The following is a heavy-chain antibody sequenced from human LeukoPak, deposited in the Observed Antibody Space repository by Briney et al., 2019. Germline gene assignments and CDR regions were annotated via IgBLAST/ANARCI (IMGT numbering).Heavy chain of an antibody. CDR2: IYHSGST. J-gene: IGHJ5*02. D-gene: IGHD3-10*01. Sequence: ASETLSLTCAVSGYSISSDYYWGWIRQPPGKGLEWIGSIYHSGSTYYNPSLKSRVTISVDTSKNQFSLKLSSVTAADTAVYYYARAIKWRTMAYNWFDPWGQGTLVTVSS. CDR1: GYSISSDYY. CDR3: ARAIKWRTMAYNWFDP. V-gene: IGHV4-38-2*01.